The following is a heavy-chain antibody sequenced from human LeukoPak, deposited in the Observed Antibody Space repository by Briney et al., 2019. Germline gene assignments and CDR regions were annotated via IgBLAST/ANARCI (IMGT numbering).Heavy chain of an antibody. CDR1: GFTFSNYA. V-gene: IGHV3-30-3*01. J-gene: IGHJ3*02. Sequence: GRSLRLSCAASGFTFSNYAMHWVRQAPGKGLEWVAVISYDGTNKYYADSEKGRFTISRDNSKNTMYLQMNSLRAEDTAMYYCARAPMSYDSSGFGGAFDIWGQGTMVTVSS. CDR3: ARAPMSYDSSGFGGAFDI. D-gene: IGHD3-22*01. CDR2: ISYDGTNK.